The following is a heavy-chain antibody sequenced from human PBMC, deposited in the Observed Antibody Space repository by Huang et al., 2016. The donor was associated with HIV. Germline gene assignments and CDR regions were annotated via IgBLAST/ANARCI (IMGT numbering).Heavy chain of an antibody. CDR2: ISSSGSST. J-gene: IGHJ3*01. V-gene: IGHV3-74*01. Sequence: EVQLVESGGGLVQPGGSLRLSCAASGFTFSSYWMHWVRQAPGKGLVGVSRISSSGSSTSYADSVKGRFTISRDNAKNTLYLQMNSLRAEDTAVYFCARGSVGATAGGFDVWGQGTMVTVSS. CDR1: GFTFSSYW. D-gene: IGHD1-26*01. CDR3: ARGSVGATAGGFDV.